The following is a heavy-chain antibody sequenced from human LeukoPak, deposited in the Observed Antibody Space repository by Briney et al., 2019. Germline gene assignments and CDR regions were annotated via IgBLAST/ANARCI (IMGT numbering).Heavy chain of an antibody. Sequence: GGSLRLSCAASEFTFSSYGMHWVRQAPGKGLEWVALISYDGSNKYFADSVKGRFTISRDNSKNTLYLQMHSLRAEDTAVYYCAKDNVAAADRYFDYWGQGTLVTVSS. D-gene: IGHD6-13*01. J-gene: IGHJ4*02. CDR1: EFTFSSYG. CDR3: AKDNVAAADRYFDY. V-gene: IGHV3-30*18. CDR2: ISYDGSNK.